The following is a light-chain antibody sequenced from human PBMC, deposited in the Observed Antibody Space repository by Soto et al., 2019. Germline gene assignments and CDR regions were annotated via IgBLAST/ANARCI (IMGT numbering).Light chain of an antibody. CDR3: QQYNSYSPT. CDR1: QSISSN. V-gene: IGKV3-15*01. J-gene: IGKJ1*01. Sequence: EIVMTQSPATLSVSPGERATLSCRASQSISSNLAWYQQKPGQAPRLLIYGASTRATGIPARFSGSGSGTKFTLTISSLQPDDFATYYCQQYNSYSPTFGQGTKVDIK. CDR2: GAS.